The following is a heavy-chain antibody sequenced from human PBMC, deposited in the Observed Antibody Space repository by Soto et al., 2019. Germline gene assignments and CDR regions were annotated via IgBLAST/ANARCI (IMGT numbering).Heavy chain of an antibody. Sequence: EVQLVQSGADFKKPGECLKISCKPSGYSFTGYWIAWVRKMPGKGLEWMGLIYPADSGTLYHPSFPGHVSFSVDKSITTADLHWNRLNASDTAKDYCARLLGGSTSNLASIDSWCHGTPVAGSS. D-gene: IGHD6-6*01. J-gene: IGHJ5*01. CDR3: ARLLGGSTSNLASIDS. CDR1: GYSFTGYW. V-gene: IGHV5-51*01. CDR2: IYPADSGT.